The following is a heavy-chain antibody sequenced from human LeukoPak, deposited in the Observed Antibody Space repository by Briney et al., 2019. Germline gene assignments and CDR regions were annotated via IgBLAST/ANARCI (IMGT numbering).Heavy chain of an antibody. J-gene: IGHJ4*02. CDR1: VSSISTYY. V-gene: IGHV4-59*01. CDR3: ARAAAAGIEIY. D-gene: IGHD6-13*01. CDR2: IYYTGSI. Sequence: SETLSLTCTVSVSSISTYYWSWIRQPPGKGLEWIAYIYYTGSINYNPSLKSRVTISIDRSKNQFSLTLSSVTAADTAVYYCARAAAAGIEIYWGQGTLVTVSS.